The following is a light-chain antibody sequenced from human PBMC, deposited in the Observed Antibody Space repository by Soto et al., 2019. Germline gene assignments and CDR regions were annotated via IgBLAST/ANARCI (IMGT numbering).Light chain of an antibody. Sequence: DIQMTQSPSTLSAPVGDRVTITCRASQSISSWLAWYQQKPGKAPKLLIYDASSLESGVPSRFSGSGSGTEFPLTISSLQPDDFATYYCKQYNSYSALTFGGGTKVEIK. CDR3: KQYNSYSALT. V-gene: IGKV1-5*01. CDR1: QSISSW. J-gene: IGKJ4*01. CDR2: DAS.